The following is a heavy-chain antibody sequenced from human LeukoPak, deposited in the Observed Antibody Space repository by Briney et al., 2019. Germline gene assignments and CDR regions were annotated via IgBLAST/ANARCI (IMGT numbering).Heavy chain of an antibody. Sequence: GESLKISCKGSGYSFTSYWIGWVRQMPGKGLEWMGIIYPGDSDTRYSPSFQGQVTISADKSISTAYLQWSSLKASDTAMYCCARSTPGYSGYDYGAFDIWGQGTMVTVSS. J-gene: IGHJ3*02. CDR1: GYSFTSYW. CDR3: ARSTPGYSGYDYGAFDI. D-gene: IGHD5-12*01. CDR2: IYPGDSDT. V-gene: IGHV5-51*01.